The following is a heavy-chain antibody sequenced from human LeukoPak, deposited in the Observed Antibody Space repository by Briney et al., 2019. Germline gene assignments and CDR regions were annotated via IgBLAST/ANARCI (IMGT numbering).Heavy chain of an antibody. CDR2: INPNSGGT. V-gene: IGHV1-2*02. CDR1: GYTFTGYY. D-gene: IGHD2-15*01. CDR3: ARPALLGYCSGGSCPQFDP. Sequence: GASVKVSCKASGYTFTGYYMHWVRQAPGQGLEWMGWINPNSGGTNYAQKFQGRVTMTRDTSISTAYMELSRLRSDDTAVYYCARPALLGYCSGGSCPQFDPWGRGTLVTVSS. J-gene: IGHJ5*02.